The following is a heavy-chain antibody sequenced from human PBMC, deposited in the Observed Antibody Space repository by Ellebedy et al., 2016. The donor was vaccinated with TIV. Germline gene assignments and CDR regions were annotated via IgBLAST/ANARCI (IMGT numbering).Heavy chain of an antibody. CDR3: ASQRNYGSGSYYKDYYYYGMDV. J-gene: IGHJ6*02. CDR2: IYYSGST. V-gene: IGHV4-39*07. CDR1: GGSISSSSYY. D-gene: IGHD3-10*01. Sequence: SETLSLTCTVSGGSISSSSYYWGWIRQPPGTGLEWIGSIYYSGSTYYNPSLKSRVTISVDTSKNQFSLKLSSVTAADTAVYYCASQRNYGSGSYYKDYYYYGMDVWGQGTTVTVSS.